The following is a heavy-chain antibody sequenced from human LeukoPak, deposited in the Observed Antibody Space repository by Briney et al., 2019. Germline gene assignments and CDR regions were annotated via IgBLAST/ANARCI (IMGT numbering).Heavy chain of an antibody. D-gene: IGHD5-12*01. CDR3: AREGGIGYDLSDY. J-gene: IGHJ4*02. Sequence: ASDKVSCKASGYTFTNYYMNWLRQDPGQGLEWMGIINPSGGSTSYAQKFQGRVTVTRDTSTSTVYMEPSSLRSEDTAMYYCAREGGIGYDLSDYWGQGTLVSVSS. CDR2: INPSGGST. CDR1: GYTFTNYY. V-gene: IGHV1-46*01.